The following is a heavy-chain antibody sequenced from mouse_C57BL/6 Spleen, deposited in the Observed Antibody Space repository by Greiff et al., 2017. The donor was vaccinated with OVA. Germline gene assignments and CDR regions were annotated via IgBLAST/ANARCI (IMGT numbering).Heavy chain of an antibody. J-gene: IGHJ1*03. D-gene: IGHD2-3*01. CDR1: GYTFTSYW. CDR3: ARDDYWYFDV. Sequence: VKLVESGAELAKPGASVKLSCKASGYTFTSYWMHWVPHIPLPFLEWIGSITPSSGYTKYNQKFKDKATLTADKSSSTAYMQLSSLTYEDSAVYYCARDDYWYFDVWGTGTTVTVSS. V-gene: IGHV1-7*01. CDR2: ITPSSGYT.